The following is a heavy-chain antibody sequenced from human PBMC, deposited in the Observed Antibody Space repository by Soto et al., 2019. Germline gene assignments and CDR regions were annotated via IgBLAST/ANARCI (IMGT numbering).Heavy chain of an antibody. Sequence: GESLKISCKGSGYSFTSYWIGWVRQMPGKGLEWMGIIYPGDSDTRYSPSFQGQVTISADKSISTAYLQWSSLKASDTAMYYCARRVIAAAGTGGFDYWGQGTLVTVSS. CDR1: GYSFTSYW. CDR2: IYPGDSDT. D-gene: IGHD6-13*01. CDR3: ARRVIAAAGTGGFDY. V-gene: IGHV5-51*01. J-gene: IGHJ4*02.